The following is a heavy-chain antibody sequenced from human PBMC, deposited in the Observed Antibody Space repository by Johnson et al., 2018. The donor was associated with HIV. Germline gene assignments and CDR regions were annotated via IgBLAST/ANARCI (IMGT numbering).Heavy chain of an antibody. D-gene: IGHD1-26*01. CDR3: AKDSRRWGAFSDAFDI. J-gene: IGHJ3*02. V-gene: IGHV3-30*02. Sequence: QMQLVESGGGVVQPGGSLRLSCAASGFTFSSYGMHWVRQAPGKGLEWVAFIRYDGSNKYYADSVKGRFTISRDNSKNTLYLQMNSLGAEDTAVYYCAKDSRRWGAFSDAFDIWGQGTMVTVSS. CDR1: GFTFSSYG. CDR2: IRYDGSNK.